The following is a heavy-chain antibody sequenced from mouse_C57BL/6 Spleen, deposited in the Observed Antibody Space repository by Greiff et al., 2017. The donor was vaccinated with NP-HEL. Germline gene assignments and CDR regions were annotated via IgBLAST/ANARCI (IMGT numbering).Heavy chain of an antibody. Sequence: QVQLQQSGAELVRPGTSVKMSCKASGYTFTNYWIGWAKQRPGHGLEWIGDIYPGGGYTNYNEKFKGKATLTADKSSSTAYMQFSSLTSEDSAIYYCARRGHYDYAWFAYWGQGTLVTVSA. D-gene: IGHD2-4*01. CDR3: ARRGHYDYAWFAY. J-gene: IGHJ3*01. CDR2: IYPGGGYT. CDR1: GYTFTNYW. V-gene: IGHV1-63*01.